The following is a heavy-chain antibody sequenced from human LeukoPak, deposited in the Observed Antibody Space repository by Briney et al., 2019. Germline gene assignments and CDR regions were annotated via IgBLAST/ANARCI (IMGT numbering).Heavy chain of an antibody. D-gene: IGHD3-3*01. V-gene: IGHV3-23*01. J-gene: IGHJ4*02. CDR2: ISDSGGST. Sequence: GGSLRLSCAASGFTFSSCAMNWVRQAPGKGLEWVSTISDSGGSTYYADSVKGRFTISRDNSKNTLYLQMNSLRAEDTAVYYCAKAGHYDSRSGSDYWGQGTLVTVSS. CDR3: AKAGHYDSRSGSDY. CDR1: GFTFSSCA.